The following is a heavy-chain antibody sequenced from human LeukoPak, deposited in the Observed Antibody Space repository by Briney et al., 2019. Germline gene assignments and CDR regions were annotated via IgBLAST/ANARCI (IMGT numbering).Heavy chain of an antibody. J-gene: IGHJ6*02. CDR1: GGTFSSYA. V-gene: IGHV1-69*13. CDR3: ARRGGGYSYGYYYGMDG. Sequence: SVKVSCKASGGTFSSYAISWVRQAPGQGLEWMGGIIPIFGTANYAQKFQGRVTITADESTSTAYMELSSLRSEDTAVYYCARRGGGYSYGYYYGMDGWGQGTTVTVSS. CDR2: IIPIFGTA. D-gene: IGHD5-18*01.